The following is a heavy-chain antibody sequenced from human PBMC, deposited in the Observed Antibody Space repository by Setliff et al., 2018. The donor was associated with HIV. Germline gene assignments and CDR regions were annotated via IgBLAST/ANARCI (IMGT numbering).Heavy chain of an antibody. D-gene: IGHD1-26*01. J-gene: IGHJ3*02. CDR3: AAGGGSRFSPNAFDI. Sequence: SVKVSCKAFGFTFSTSAMQWVRQSRGEPLEWIGWVAVGSGASNYAQKFQERVTISTDISTSTAYMELSSLRSEDTALYYCAAGGGSRFSPNAFDIWGRGTVVTVSS. CDR1: GFTFSTSA. CDR2: VAVGSGAS. V-gene: IGHV1-58*02.